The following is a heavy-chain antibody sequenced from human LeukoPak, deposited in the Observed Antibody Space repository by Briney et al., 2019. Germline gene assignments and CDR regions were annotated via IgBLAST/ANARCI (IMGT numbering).Heavy chain of an antibody. V-gene: IGHV4-4*02. D-gene: IGHD2-2*01. CDR2: IYHGGNT. CDR3: ARVHCSSSSCFYFDY. CDR1: DGSISSSNW. J-gene: IGHJ4*02. Sequence: SGTLSLTCAVSDGSISSSNWWSWVRQPPGKGLGWIGEIYHGGNTHYNPSLKSRVTMSVDKSKNQFSLKLTSVTAADTAVYYCARVHCSSSSCFYFDYWGQGTLVTVSS.